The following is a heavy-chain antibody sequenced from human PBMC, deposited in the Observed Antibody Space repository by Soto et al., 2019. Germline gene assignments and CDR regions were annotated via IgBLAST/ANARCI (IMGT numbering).Heavy chain of an antibody. CDR2: ISSSSSYI. V-gene: IGHV3-21*01. Sequence: GGSLRLSCAASGFTFSSYSMNWVRQAPGKGLEWVSSISSSSSYIYYADSVKGRFTISRDNAKNSVYLQMNSLRAEDTAVYYCARDWYYDIVVVPAADGIAAAPTNYWGQGTLVTVS. CDR3: ARDWYYDIVVVPAADGIAAAPTNY. D-gene: IGHD2-2*01. CDR1: GFTFSSYS. J-gene: IGHJ4*02.